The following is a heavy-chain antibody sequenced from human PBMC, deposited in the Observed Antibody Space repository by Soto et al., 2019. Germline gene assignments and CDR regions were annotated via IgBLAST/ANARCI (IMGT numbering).Heavy chain of an antibody. J-gene: IGHJ6*02. CDR2: MYYSGST. D-gene: IGHD2-21*02. V-gene: IGHV4-59*01. Sequence: SETLSLTCTVSCGSISSYYWSWIRQPPGKGLEWIGYMYYSGSTNYNPSLKSRVTMSVDTSKNQFSLKLSSVTAADTAVYYCARSHIVVVTAKSYGMDVWGQGTTVTVS. CDR1: CGSISSYY. CDR3: ARSHIVVVTAKSYGMDV.